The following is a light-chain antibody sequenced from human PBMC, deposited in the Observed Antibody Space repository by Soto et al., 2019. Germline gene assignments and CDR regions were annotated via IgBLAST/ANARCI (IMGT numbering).Light chain of an antibody. Sequence: EIVLTQSPGTLSLSPGERATLSCRASQSVSSDYLAWYQQKPGQAPRLLIYGASSRATGIPDRFSCSGSGTDFPLTISRLEPEDFAVFYCQQYGNSPPYTFGQGTKLEIK. CDR2: GAS. J-gene: IGKJ2*01. CDR3: QQYGNSPPYT. V-gene: IGKV3-20*01. CDR1: QSVSSDY.